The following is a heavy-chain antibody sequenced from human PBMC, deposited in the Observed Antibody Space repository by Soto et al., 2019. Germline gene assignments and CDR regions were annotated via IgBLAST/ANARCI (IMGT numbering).Heavy chain of an antibody. CDR1: GFTFSSYA. CDR2: ISGSGGST. D-gene: IGHD2-2*01. CDR3: AKDPYCSSTSCYGMDAFDI. V-gene: IGHV3-23*01. J-gene: IGHJ3*02. Sequence: PGGSLRLSCAASGFTFSSYAMSWVRQAPGKGLEWVSAISGSGGSTYYADSVKGRFTISRDNSKNTLYLQMNSLRAEDTAVYYCAKDPYCSSTSCYGMDAFDIWGQGTMVTVSS.